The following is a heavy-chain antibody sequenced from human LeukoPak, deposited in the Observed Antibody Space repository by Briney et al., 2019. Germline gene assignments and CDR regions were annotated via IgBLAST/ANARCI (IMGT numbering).Heavy chain of an antibody. Sequence: GGSLRLSCAASGFTFSTYSMDWVRQAPGKGLEWVSSISSSSSYIYYADSVKVRFTISRDNAKNSLYLQMNSLRAEDTAVYYCARDQPNYDILTGYYPFDYWGQGTVVTVSS. CDR1: GFTFSTYS. CDR3: ARDQPNYDILTGYYPFDY. J-gene: IGHJ4*02. D-gene: IGHD3-9*01. V-gene: IGHV3-21*01. CDR2: ISSSSSYI.